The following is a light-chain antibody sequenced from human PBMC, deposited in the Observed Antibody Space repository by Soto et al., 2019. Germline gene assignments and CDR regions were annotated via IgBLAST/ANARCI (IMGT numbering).Light chain of an antibody. CDR1: SRDVGGYNY. CDR2: ELS. J-gene: IGLJ1*01. Sequence: SVLTQPASVSGSPGQSITISCTGTSRDVGGYNYVSWYQQHPGKAPKLMIYELSNRPSGDSNRFSGSKSGNTASLTISGLQADDEADYYCSSYTTSSTPYVFGTGTKVTVL. CDR3: SSYTTSSTPYV. V-gene: IGLV2-14*01.